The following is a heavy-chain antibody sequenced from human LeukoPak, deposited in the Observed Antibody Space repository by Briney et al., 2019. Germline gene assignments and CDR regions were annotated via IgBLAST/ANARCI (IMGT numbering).Heavy chain of an antibody. D-gene: IGHD4-17*01. CDR1: GYSFSKFG. CDR2: ISTYNGDT. V-gene: IGHV1-18*01. Sequence: ASVKVSCKASGYSFSKFGITWVRQAPGQGLEWMGWISTYNGDTNYAQEFQGRVTMTTDTSTSTAYMELRSLRSDDTAVYYCAREDYGDPRGMDVWGQGTTVTVSS. CDR3: AREDYGDPRGMDV. J-gene: IGHJ6*02.